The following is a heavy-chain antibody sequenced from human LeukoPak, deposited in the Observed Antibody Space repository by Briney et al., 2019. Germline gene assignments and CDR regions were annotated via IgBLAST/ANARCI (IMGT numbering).Heavy chain of an antibody. CDR2: ISGSGGST. CDR1: GFTFSSHG. Sequence: GGTLRLSCAASGFTFSSHGMSWVRQAPGKGLEWVSSISGSGGSTYYADSVKGRFTISRDNSKNTLYLQMNSLRAGDTAVYYFXKEAVGSRTNYNWFDPWGQGTLVTVSS. CDR3: XKEAVGSRTNYNWFDP. J-gene: IGHJ5*02. V-gene: IGHV3-23*01. D-gene: IGHD6-13*01.